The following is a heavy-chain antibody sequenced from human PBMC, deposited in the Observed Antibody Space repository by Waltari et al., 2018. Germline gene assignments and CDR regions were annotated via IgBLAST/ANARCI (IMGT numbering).Heavy chain of an antibody. J-gene: IGHJ6*02. CDR2: ISNNERNI. CDR1: EFTFSSYA. Sequence: QVQLVESGGGVVQPGRSLRLSCTASEFTFSSYAMHWVRQAPGKGLGWGAVISNNERNIYYVDSVKGRFTISRDNSKKMLYLQMNSLITEDTAVYYCARDYCDRTNCHGMDVWGQGTTVIVSS. D-gene: IGHD3-22*01. CDR3: ARDYCDRTNCHGMDV. V-gene: IGHV3-30*04.